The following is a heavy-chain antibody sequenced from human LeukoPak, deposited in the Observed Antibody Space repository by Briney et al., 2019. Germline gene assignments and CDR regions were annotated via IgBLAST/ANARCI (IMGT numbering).Heavy chain of an antibody. Sequence: SVKVSCKASGGTFSSCAISWVRQAPGQGLEWMGGIIPIFGTANYAQKFQGRVTITADESTSTAYMELSSLRSEDTAVYYCALSGGSFFGAFDIWGQGTMVTVSS. V-gene: IGHV1-69*13. J-gene: IGHJ3*02. CDR1: GGTFSSCA. CDR2: IIPIFGTA. CDR3: ALSGGSFFGAFDI. D-gene: IGHD2-15*01.